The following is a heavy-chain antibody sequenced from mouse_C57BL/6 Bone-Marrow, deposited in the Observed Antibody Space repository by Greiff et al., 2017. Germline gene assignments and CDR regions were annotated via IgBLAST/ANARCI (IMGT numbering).Heavy chain of an antibody. CDR3: ARDGYGDYPSWFAY. Sequence: VQLKESGPGLVKPSQSLSLTCSVTGYSITSGYYWNWIRQFPGNKLEWMGYISYDGSNNYNPSLKNRISITRDTSKNQFFLKLNSVTTENTDTYICARDGYGDYPSWFAYWGERALVTVSA. V-gene: IGHV3-6*01. CDR1: GYSITSGYY. D-gene: IGHD2-13*01. CDR2: ISYDGSN. J-gene: IGHJ3*01.